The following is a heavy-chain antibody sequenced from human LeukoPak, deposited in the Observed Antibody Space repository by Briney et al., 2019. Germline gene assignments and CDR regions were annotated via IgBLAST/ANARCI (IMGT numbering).Heavy chain of an antibody. Sequence: ETLSLTCTVSGGSISSYYWSWVRQAPGKGLEWVSVIYSGGSTYCADSVKGRFTISRDNSKNTLYLQMNSLRAEDTAVYYCARALLEPDYYYFDYWGQGTLVTVSS. CDR1: GGSISSYY. CDR3: ARALLEPDYYYFDY. CDR2: IYSGGST. J-gene: IGHJ4*02. V-gene: IGHV3-53*01. D-gene: IGHD3-3*01.